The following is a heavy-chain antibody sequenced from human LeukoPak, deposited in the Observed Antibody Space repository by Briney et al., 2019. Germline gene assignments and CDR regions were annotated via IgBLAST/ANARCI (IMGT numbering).Heavy chain of an antibody. CDR3: ATVLSIAVAGSDAFDI. J-gene: IGHJ3*02. CDR2: FDPEDGET. V-gene: IGHV1-24*01. Sequence: ASVKVSCKVSGYTLTELSMHWVRQAPGKGLEWMGGFDPEDGETIYAQKFQGRVTMTEDTSTDTAYMELSSLRSGDTAVYYCATVLSIAVAGSDAFDIWGQGTMVTVSS. D-gene: IGHD6-19*01. CDR1: GYTLTELS.